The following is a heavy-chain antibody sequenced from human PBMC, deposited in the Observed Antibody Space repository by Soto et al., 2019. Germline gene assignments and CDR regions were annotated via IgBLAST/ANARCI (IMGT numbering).Heavy chain of an antibody. CDR3: ARDRYYYDSSGYFLAPYFDY. J-gene: IGHJ4*02. CDR2: INSDGSRT. D-gene: IGHD3-22*01. CDR1: GFTFSSYW. V-gene: IGHV3-74*01. Sequence: GGSLRLSCAASGFTFSSYWMHWVRQAPGKGLVWVSRINSDGSRTTYADSVKGRFTISRDNAKNMLHLQMNSLRAEDTAVYYCARDRYYYDSSGYFLAPYFDYWGQGTLVTVSS.